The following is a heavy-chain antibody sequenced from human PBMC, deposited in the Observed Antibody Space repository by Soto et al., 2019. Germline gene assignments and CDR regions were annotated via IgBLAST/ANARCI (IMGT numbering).Heavy chain of an antibody. D-gene: IGHD1-26*01. CDR1: GFTLRTYS. CDR2: ISSSSSYI. J-gene: IGHJ5*02. Sequence: XGSLRPSVAASGFTLRTYSMNWVRQVPGKGLEWVSSISSSSSYIYYADSVKGRFTISRDKAKNSLYLEMTSLRAEDTAVYYCARARELLPPASWGQGTLVTVSS. V-gene: IGHV3-21*01. CDR3: ARARELLPPAS.